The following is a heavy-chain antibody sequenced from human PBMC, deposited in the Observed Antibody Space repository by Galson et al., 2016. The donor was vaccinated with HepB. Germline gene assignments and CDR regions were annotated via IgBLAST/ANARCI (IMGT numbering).Heavy chain of an antibody. J-gene: IGHJ4*02. CDR3: AKDIRAQFEAGTI. Sequence: SLRLSCAASGFTFSSYGMNWVRLTPGVGLEWVAAVSDDGNNKEYGDSVRGRFTISRDNSQNTVSLEMNSLRVEDTAVYYCAKDIRAQFEAGTIWGRGTLVTVSS. V-gene: IGHV3-30*18. CDR2: VSDDGNNK. CDR1: GFTFSSYG. D-gene: IGHD1-1*01.